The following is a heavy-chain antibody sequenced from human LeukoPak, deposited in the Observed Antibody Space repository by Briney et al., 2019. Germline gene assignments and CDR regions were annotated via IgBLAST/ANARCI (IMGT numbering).Heavy chain of an antibody. J-gene: IGHJ3*02. CDR2: ISSSSAYI. D-gene: IGHD3-22*01. CDR1: WDIFMSHS. Sequence: PGGSLRLPRSASWDIFMSHSMNWARQSPGEGLEWVSSISSSSAYIYYAASVEGRFTVSRDNAKNSLYLQMNSLRADDTAVYYCAREYFYDGSRYDVFDMWGQGTMVTVSS. V-gene: IGHV3-21*01. CDR3: AREYFYDGSRYDVFDM.